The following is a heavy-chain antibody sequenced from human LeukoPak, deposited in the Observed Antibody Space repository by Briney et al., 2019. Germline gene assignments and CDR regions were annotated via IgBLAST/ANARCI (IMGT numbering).Heavy chain of an antibody. CDR2: IYYSGST. CDR3: ARLTGTKHVDDY. CDR1: GGSIRSSSYY. V-gene: IGHV4-39*07. D-gene: IGHD1-20*01. J-gene: IGHJ4*02. Sequence: SQTLSLTCTVSGGSIRSSSYYWGWIRQPPGKGLEWIGSIYYSGSTYYNPSLKSRVTISVDTSKNQFSLKLSSVTAADTAVYYCARLTGTKHVDDYWGQGALVTVSS.